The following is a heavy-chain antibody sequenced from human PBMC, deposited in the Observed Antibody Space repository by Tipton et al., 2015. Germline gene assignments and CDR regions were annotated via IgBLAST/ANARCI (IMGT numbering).Heavy chain of an antibody. CDR3: ARDPRGYCTGGSCYADAFDI. D-gene: IGHD2-15*01. CDR2: IHTSGST. Sequence: TLSLTCTVSGGSISSYYWSWIRQPAGKGLEWIGRIHTSGSTSYNPSLKSRVTMSIDTSKDQFSLQLTSVTAADTAVYYCARDPRGYCTGGSCYADAFDIWGQGTMVTVSS. V-gene: IGHV4-4*07. J-gene: IGHJ3*02. CDR1: GGSISSYY.